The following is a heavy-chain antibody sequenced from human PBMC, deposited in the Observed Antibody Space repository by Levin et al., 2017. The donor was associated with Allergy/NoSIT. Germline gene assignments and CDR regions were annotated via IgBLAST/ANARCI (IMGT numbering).Heavy chain of an antibody. J-gene: IGHJ4*02. CDR2: ISESSSDM. CDR1: GFAFSFYN. Sequence: TGGSLRLSCAASGFAFSFYNMNWVRQAPGKGLEWVSFISESSSDMIYADSVRGRFTVSRDNAKNSLYLQMNSLRAEDTALYFCARDRPQNGSRYDLDYWGRGTLVTVSS. D-gene: IGHD3-3*01. V-gene: IGHV3-48*01. CDR3: ARDRPQNGSRYDLDY.